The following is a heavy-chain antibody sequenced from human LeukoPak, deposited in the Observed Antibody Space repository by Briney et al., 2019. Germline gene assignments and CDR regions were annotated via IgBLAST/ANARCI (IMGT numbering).Heavy chain of an antibody. D-gene: IGHD4-17*01. V-gene: IGHV3-48*03. CDR1: GFTFSSYE. CDR2: ISSSGSTI. CDR3: ARETTVTFDY. Sequence: GGSLRLSCAASGFTFSSYEMNWVRQAPGKGLEWVSYISSSGSTIYYADSVKGRFTISRDNAKDSLYLQMNSLRAEDTAVYYCARETTVTFDYWGQGTLVTVSS. J-gene: IGHJ4*02.